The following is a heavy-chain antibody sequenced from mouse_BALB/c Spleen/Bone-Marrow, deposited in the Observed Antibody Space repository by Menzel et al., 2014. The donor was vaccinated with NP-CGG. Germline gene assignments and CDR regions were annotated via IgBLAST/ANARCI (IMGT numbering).Heavy chain of an antibody. CDR3: ARRGGYDY. D-gene: IGHD1-2*01. CDR2: INPNNGGT. CDR1: GYTFTEYT. J-gene: IGHJ2*01. V-gene: IGHV1-18*01. Sequence: VQLQQSGPELVKPEPSVKISCKTSGYTFTEYTMHWVKQSHGKSLEWIGSINPNNGGTSYNQKFKGKATLTVDKSSSTAYIELRSLTSDDAAVYYCARRGGYDYWGQGTTLTVSS.